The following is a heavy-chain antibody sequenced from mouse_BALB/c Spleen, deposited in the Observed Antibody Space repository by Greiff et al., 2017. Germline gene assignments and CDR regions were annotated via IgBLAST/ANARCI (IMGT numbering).Heavy chain of an antibody. CDR3: ARDYGNYAMDY. CDR2: ISDGGSYT. Sequence: EVKLVESGGGLVKPGGSLKLSCAASGFTFSDYYMYWVRQTPEKRLEWVATISDGGSYTYYPDSVKGRFTISRDNAKNNLYLQMSSLKSEDTAMYYCARDYGNYAMDYWGQGTSVTVSS. CDR1: GFTFSDYY. J-gene: IGHJ4*01. V-gene: IGHV5-4*02. D-gene: IGHD2-1*01.